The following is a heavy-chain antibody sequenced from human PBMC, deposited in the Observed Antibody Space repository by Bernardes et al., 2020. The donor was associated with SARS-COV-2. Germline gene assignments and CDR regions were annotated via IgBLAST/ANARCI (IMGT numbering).Heavy chain of an antibody. J-gene: IGHJ5*02. CDR1: GYTFTGYY. V-gene: IGHV1-2*02. CDR3: AREGHYDFWSGYYTRFDP. D-gene: IGHD3-3*01. CDR2: INPNSGGT. Sequence: ASVKVSCKASGYTFTGYYMHWVRQAPGQGLEWMGWINPNSGGTNYAQKLQGRVTMTTDTSTSTAYMELRSLRSDDTAMYYCAREGHYDFWSGYYTRFDPWGQGTLVTVSS.